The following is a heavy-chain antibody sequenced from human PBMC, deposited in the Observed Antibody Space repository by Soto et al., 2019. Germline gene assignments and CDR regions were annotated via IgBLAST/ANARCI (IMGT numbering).Heavy chain of an antibody. Sequence: SETLSLTCTVSGGSISSYYWSWIRQPPGKGLEWIGYIYYSGSTNYDPPLKSRVTISVDTSKNQFSLKLSSVTAADTAVYYCARGKEDIWGSYRSRPYYYYYYMDVWGKGTKVTVSS. CDR1: GGSISSYY. CDR2: IYYSGST. D-gene: IGHD3-16*02. CDR3: ARGKEDIWGSYRSRPYYYYYYMDV. V-gene: IGHV4-59*01. J-gene: IGHJ6*03.